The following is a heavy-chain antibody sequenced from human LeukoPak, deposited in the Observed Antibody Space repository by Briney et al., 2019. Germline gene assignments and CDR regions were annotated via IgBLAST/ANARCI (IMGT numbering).Heavy chain of an antibody. D-gene: IGHD3-22*01. J-gene: IGHJ3*02. CDR2: MKLDGSEE. Sequence: PGGSLRLSCAASGFTFRSYWMSWVRQAPGKGLEWVANMKLDGSEEYYVDSVKGRFTISRDNSKNTLYLQMNSLRAEDTAVYYCAKDREGSGYPGAFDIWGQGTMVTVSS. CDR3: AKDREGSGYPGAFDI. V-gene: IGHV3-7*03. CDR1: GFTFRSYW.